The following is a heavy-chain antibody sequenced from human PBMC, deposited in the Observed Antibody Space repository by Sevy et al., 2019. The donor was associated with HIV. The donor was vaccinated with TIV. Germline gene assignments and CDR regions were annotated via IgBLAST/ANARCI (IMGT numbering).Heavy chain of an antibody. V-gene: IGHV1-58*01. CDR1: GFTFTSSA. CDR2: IVVVSGNT. J-gene: IGHJ6*02. D-gene: IGHD3-22*01. Sequence: ASVKVSCKASGFTFTSSAVQWVRQARGQRLEWIGWIVVVSGNTNYAQKFQERVTITRDMSTSTAYMELSSLRSEDTAVYYCAATSDYDSSGYYRLTYYGMDVWGQGTTVTVSS. CDR3: AATSDYDSSGYYRLTYYGMDV.